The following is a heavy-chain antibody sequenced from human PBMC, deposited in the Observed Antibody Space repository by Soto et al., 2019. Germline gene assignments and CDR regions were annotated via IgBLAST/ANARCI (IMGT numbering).Heavy chain of an antibody. Sequence: QVTLKESGPVLVKPTETLTLTCTVSGFSLSNARMGVSWIRQPPGKALEWLAHIFSNDEKSYSTSLKSRLTISKDSSKSQVVLTMTNMDPVDTATYYCARDLRDFWSGYYYYMDVWGKGTTVTVSS. V-gene: IGHV2-26*01. CDR3: ARDLRDFWSGYYYYMDV. J-gene: IGHJ6*03. CDR2: IFSNDEK. CDR1: GFSLSNARMG. D-gene: IGHD3-3*01.